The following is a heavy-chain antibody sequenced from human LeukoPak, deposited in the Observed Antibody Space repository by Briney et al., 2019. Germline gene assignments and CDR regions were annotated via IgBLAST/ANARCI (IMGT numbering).Heavy chain of an antibody. Sequence: SETLSLTCTVSGGSISIGGYYWSWIRQPAGKGLEWIGRIYSSGSTNCNPSLKSRVTISVDTSKNQFSLNLSSVTAADTAVYYCARVIRRDGYNYDGFDTWGQGTMVTVSS. CDR2: IYSSGST. CDR1: GGSISIGGYY. CDR3: ARVIRRDGYNYDGFDT. J-gene: IGHJ3*02. V-gene: IGHV4-61*02. D-gene: IGHD5-24*01.